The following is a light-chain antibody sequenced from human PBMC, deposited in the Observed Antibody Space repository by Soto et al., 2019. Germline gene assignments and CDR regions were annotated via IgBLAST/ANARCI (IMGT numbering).Light chain of an antibody. CDR2: DAS. Sequence: DIQITQSPSTLSASVGDRFTITCRASQSISSWLAWYQQKPGKAPKLLIYDASTLESGVPSRFSGSGSGTEFTLTITSLQPDDFATYYCQPYNTYPEPFGQGTKGDIK. CDR3: QPYNTYPEP. J-gene: IGKJ1*01. V-gene: IGKV1-5*01. CDR1: QSISSW.